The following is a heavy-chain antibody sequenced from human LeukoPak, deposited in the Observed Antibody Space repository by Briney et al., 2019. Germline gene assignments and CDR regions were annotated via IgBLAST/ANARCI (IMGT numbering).Heavy chain of an antibody. CDR3: ARDLRDGSSWVDY. V-gene: IGHV1-18*01. J-gene: IGHJ4*02. Sequence: ASVKVSCKASGYTFTSYGISWVRQAPGQGLEWMGWISAYNGNTNYAQKFQGRVTMTTDTFTSTTYMELRSLRSDGTAVYYCARDLRDGSSWVDYWGQGTLVTVSS. D-gene: IGHD6-13*01. CDR1: GYTFTSYG. CDR2: ISAYNGNT.